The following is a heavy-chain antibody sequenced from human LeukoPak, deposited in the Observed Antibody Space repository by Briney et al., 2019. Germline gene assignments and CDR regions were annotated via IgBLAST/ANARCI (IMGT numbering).Heavy chain of an antibody. Sequence: PSETLSLSCAVSGYSITSHYYWDWIRQPPGKGLEWIGSVFHSGSTYYNPSLKSRVTISVDTSRDQLSLKLTSVTAADTAVYYCARSMLTVPIDYWGQGSVDSLTS. J-gene: IGHJ4*02. CDR2: VFHSGST. CDR3: ARSMLTVPIDY. V-gene: IGHV4-38-2*01. D-gene: IGHD3-9*01. CDR1: GYSITSHYY.